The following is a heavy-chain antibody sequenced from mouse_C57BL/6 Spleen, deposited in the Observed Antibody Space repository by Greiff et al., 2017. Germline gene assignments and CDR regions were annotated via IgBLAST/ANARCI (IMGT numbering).Heavy chain of an antibody. Sequence: QVQLQQSGAELVKPGASVKISCTASGYAFSSYWMHWVKQRPGKGLEWIGQIYPGDGDTNYNGKFKGKATLTVDTSSSTAYMQLSSLTSEDSEVDYCARGGSPLYNAMDYWGQGTSVTVSS. CDR3: ARGGSPLYNAMDY. CDR2: IYPGDGDT. CDR1: GYAFSSYW. J-gene: IGHJ4*01. V-gene: IGHV1-80*01.